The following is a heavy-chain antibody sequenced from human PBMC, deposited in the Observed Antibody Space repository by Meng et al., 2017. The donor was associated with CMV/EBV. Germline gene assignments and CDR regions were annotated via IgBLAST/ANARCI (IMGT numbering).Heavy chain of an antibody. V-gene: IGHV3-30*02. Sequence: GGSLRLSCAASGFTFSSYGMHWVRQAPGKGLEWVAFIRYDGSNKYYADSVKGRFTISRDNSKNTLYLQMNSLRADDTAVYYCARHSEEFYDYVWGSYRVLGIFDYWGQGTLVTVSS. CDR1: GFTFSSYG. J-gene: IGHJ4*02. D-gene: IGHD3-16*02. CDR3: ARHSEEFYDYVWGSYRVLGIFDY. CDR2: IRYDGSNK.